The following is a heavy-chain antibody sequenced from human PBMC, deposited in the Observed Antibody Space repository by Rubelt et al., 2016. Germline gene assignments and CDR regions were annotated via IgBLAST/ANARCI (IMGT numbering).Heavy chain of an antibody. V-gene: IGHV1-3*01. CDR3: ARDPYGDRHHDY. Sequence: QVQLVQSGAEVKKPGASVKVSCKASGYTFTSYAMHWVRQAPGQRLEWMGWISAYNGNTNYAQKPQGRVTMTPDTSTSTAYMELRSLGSDDTAVYYCARDPYGDRHHDYWGQGTLVTVSS. CDR2: ISAYNGNT. J-gene: IGHJ4*02. CDR1: GYTFTSYA. D-gene: IGHD4-17*01.